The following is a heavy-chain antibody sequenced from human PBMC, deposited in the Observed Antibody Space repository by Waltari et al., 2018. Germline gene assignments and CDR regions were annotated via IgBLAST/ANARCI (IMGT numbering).Heavy chain of an antibody. V-gene: IGHV3-74*01. D-gene: IGHD2-2*01. CDR1: GFIFSDYW. CDR2: FKGDGSST. CDR3: ARGGQVLNWPFDM. Sequence: EVQLVESGGGLVQPGGSLRLSCAASGFIFSDYWMHWVRQAPGKGLMGGSRFKGDGSSTAYADLVKGRFTVSRETARNTLYLQMNSLSAEDTAVYYCARGGQVLNWPFDMWGQGTVVTVSS. J-gene: IGHJ3*02.